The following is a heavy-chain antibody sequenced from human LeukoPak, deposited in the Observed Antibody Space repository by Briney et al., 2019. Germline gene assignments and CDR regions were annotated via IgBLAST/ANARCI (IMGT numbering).Heavy chain of an antibody. D-gene: IGHD3-22*01. Sequence: GGSLRLSCSASGFIFRSYSMNWVRQTPGKGLEWISYISGSSSTIYYADSVKGRFTISRDNGKNTLYLQMNSLGAEDTAVYFCARRDYLDVWGKGTTVIVSS. CDR1: GFIFRSYS. V-gene: IGHV3-48*01. J-gene: IGHJ6*04. CDR2: ISGSSSTI. CDR3: ARRDYLDV.